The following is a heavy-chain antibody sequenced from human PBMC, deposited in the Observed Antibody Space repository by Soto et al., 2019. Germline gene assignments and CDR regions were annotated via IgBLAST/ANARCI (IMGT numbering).Heavy chain of an antibody. CDR3: ARADDEQQLVFDFYGMDV. CDR1: GFTFSSYA. J-gene: IGHJ6*02. Sequence: PGGSLILSCAASGFTFSSYAMHWVRQAPGKGLEWVAVISYDGSNKYYADSVKGRFTISRDNSKNTLYLQMNSLRAEDTAVYYCARADDEQQLVFDFYGMDVWGQGTTVTVSS. V-gene: IGHV3-30-3*01. D-gene: IGHD6-13*01. CDR2: ISYDGSNK.